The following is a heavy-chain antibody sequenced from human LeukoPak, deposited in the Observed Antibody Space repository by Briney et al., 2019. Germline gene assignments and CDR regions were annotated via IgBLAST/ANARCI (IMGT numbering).Heavy chain of an antibody. V-gene: IGHV4-59*12. J-gene: IGHJ4*02. Sequence: SETLSLTCTVSGGSISSYYWSWIRQPPGKGLEWIGYIYYSGSTNYNPSLKSRVTISVDTSKNQFSLKLSSVTAADTAVYYCAREDGSGSYYPNWGRGTLVTVSS. CDR2: IYYSGST. D-gene: IGHD3-10*01. CDR3: AREDGSGSYYPN. CDR1: GGSISSYY.